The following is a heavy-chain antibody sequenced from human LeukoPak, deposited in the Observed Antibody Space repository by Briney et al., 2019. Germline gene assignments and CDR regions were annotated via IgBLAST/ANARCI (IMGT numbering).Heavy chain of an antibody. V-gene: IGHV4-59*01. J-gene: IGHJ4*02. CDR2: MYYTGST. D-gene: IGHD6-19*01. CDR1: GGSISSDY. Sequence: SETLSLTCSVSGGSISSDYWAWIRQPPGKGLEWIGYMYYTGSTNYNPSLKSRVTISLATSKKQFSLKLSTVTAADTAVYYCARDDVAVTGALDFWGQGTLVTVSS. CDR3: ARDDVAVTGALDF.